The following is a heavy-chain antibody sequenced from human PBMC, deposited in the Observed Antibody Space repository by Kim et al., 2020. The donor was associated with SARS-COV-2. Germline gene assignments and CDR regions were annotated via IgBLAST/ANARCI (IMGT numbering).Heavy chain of an antibody. J-gene: IGHJ6*02. Sequence: GGSLRLSCAASGFTFSSYSMNWVRQAPGKGLEWVSSISSSSSCIYYADSVKGRFTISRDNAKNSLYLQMNSLRAEDTAVYYCARDHQNQWFGEHVMDVWGQGTTVTVSS. CDR2: ISSSSSCI. D-gene: IGHD3-10*01. V-gene: IGHV3-21*01. CDR1: GFTFSSYS. CDR3: ARDHQNQWFGEHVMDV.